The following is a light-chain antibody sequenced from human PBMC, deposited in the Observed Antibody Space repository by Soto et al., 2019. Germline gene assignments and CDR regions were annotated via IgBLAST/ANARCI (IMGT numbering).Light chain of an antibody. J-gene: IGKJ1*01. V-gene: IGKV1-5*03. CDR2: KAS. CDR3: QQRSSWRGT. Sequence: DIQMTQSPSTLTASVGDRVIITCRASQTISSWLAWYQQKPGKAPNLLIYKASALKSGVPSRFSGSGSGTEFTLTNSSLDPEDVAVYYCQQRSSWRGTFGQGTTVEI. CDR1: QTISSW.